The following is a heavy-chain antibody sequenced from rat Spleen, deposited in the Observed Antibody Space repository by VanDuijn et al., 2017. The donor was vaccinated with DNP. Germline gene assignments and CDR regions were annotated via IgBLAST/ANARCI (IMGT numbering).Heavy chain of an antibody. CDR2: IGTGAGNT. CDR1: GFIFSNYG. CDR3: AREFPWAHYFDY. J-gene: IGHJ2*01. D-gene: IGHD3-8*01. Sequence: EVQLVESGGDLVQPGRSLKLSCAASGFIFSNYGMAWVRQAPTKGLEWVASIGTGAGNTYYRDSGKGRFTISRDNAENTLYLQMDSLRSEDTATYYCAREFPWAHYFDYWGQGVMVTVSS. V-gene: IGHV5S13*01.